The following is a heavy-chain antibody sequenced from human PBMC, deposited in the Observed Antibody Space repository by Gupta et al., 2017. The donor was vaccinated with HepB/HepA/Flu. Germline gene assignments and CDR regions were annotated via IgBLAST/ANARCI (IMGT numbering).Heavy chain of an antibody. CDR1: GFSFGSYW. D-gene: IGHD1/OR15-1a*01. V-gene: IGHV3-74*01. CDR2: TDSDGMST. J-gene: IGHJ4*02. CDR3: ARYNWNNHGFDY. Sequence: EVQLVESGGGSVQPGGSLRLSCAASGFSFGSYWMNWVRQAQGKGLVWVSRTDSDGMSTSYGDSVKGRFTISRDNAKNTLYLQMHSLRAEDTALYYCARYNWNNHGFDYWGQGSLVTVSS.